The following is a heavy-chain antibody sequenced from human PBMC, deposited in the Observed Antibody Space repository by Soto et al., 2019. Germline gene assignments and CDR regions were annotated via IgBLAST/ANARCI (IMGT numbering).Heavy chain of an antibody. D-gene: IGHD6-13*01. CDR1: GFTFSSYS. J-gene: IGHJ6*02. CDR3: ARDGAMAAAGTHGMDV. Sequence: EVQLVESGGGLVKPGGSLRLSCAASGFTFSSYSMNWVRQAPGKGLEWVSSISSSSSYIYYADSVKGRFTISRDNAKNALYLQMNSLRAEDTAVYYCARDGAMAAAGTHGMDVWGQGTTFTVSS. V-gene: IGHV3-21*01. CDR2: ISSSSSYI.